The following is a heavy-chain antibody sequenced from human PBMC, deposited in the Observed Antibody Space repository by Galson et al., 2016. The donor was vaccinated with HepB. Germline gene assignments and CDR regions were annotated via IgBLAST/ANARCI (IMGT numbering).Heavy chain of an antibody. D-gene: IGHD6-13*01. J-gene: IGHJ6*02. CDR2: INPNSGHT. Sequence: SVKVSCKASGYTFTGYFIHWVRQAPGQGLKWVGWINPNSGHTNYAQKFQGRVTMTRDTSISTAYMELSRLRSDDTAVYYCSRDSTEIYSSWYEDYYGMDVWGQGTTVTVSS. V-gene: IGHV1-2*02. CDR3: SRDSTEIYSSWYEDYYGMDV. CDR1: GYTFTGYF.